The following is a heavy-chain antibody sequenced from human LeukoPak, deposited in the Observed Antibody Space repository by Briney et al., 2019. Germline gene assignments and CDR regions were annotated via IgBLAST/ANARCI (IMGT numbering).Heavy chain of an antibody. CDR2: ISSSGSTI. CDR3: ARGILRRYFDY. Sequence: PGGSLRLSCAASGFTFSSYEMNWDREAPGKGLEGVSYISSSGSTIYYADSVKGRFTISRDNAKNSLYLQLNSLSAEDPAVYYCARGILRRYFDYWGQGPLRTVS. J-gene: IGHJ4*02. D-gene: IGHD2-15*01. V-gene: IGHV3-48*03. CDR1: GFTFSSYE.